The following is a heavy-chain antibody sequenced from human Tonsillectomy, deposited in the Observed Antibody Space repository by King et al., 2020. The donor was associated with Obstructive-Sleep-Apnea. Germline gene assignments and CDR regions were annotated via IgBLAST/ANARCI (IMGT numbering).Heavy chain of an antibody. CDR3: ATCGPQDIPGTPLEAFDV. Sequence: VQLVQSGAEVKKPGASVKVSCKVFGFSLTELSMHWVRQAPGNGLEWMGGFDPKNGERVYAQRFQGRVTMAEDTSLATAYMELSSLRSDDTAVYYCATCGPQDIPGTPLEAFDVWGQGTLVTVSS. V-gene: IGHV1-24*01. J-gene: IGHJ3*01. D-gene: IGHD1-20*01. CDR1: GFSLTELS. CDR2: FDPKNGER.